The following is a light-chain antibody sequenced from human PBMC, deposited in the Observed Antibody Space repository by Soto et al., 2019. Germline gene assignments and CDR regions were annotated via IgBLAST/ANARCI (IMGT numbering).Light chain of an antibody. Sequence: QSALTQPASVSGSPGQSITISCTGTSSDVGGYNYVSWYQQHPGKAPKLMIYDVSNRPSGVSNRFSGSKSGNTASLTIPGLQAEDEADYYCSSYTISSPLYVFGPGPKVTVL. CDR2: DVS. V-gene: IGLV2-14*01. J-gene: IGLJ1*01. CDR1: SSDVGGYNY. CDR3: SSYTISSPLYV.